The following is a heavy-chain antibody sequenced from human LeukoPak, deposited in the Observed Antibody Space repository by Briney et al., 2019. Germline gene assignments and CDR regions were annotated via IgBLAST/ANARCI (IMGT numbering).Heavy chain of an antibody. J-gene: IGHJ4*02. V-gene: IGHV3-15*01. CDR1: GFTFSSYA. CDR2: IKSKTDGGTT. CDR3: TTRPYGSGSYYIN. D-gene: IGHD3-10*01. Sequence: PGGSLRLSCAASGFTFSSYAMHWVRQAPGKGLEWVGRIKSKTDGGTTDYAAPVKGRFTISRDDSKNTLYLQMNSLKTEDTAVYYCTTRPYGSGSYYINWGQGTLVTVSS.